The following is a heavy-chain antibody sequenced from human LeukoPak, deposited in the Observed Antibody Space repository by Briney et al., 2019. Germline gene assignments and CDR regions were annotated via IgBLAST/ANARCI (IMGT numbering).Heavy chain of an antibody. V-gene: IGHV3-33*06. J-gene: IGHJ4*02. CDR2: IWYDGSNK. D-gene: IGHD6-19*01. Sequence: GGSLRLSCAASGFTFSSYGMHWVRQAPGKGLEWVAVIWYDGSNKYYADSVKGRFTISRDNSKNTLYLQMNSLRAEDTAVYYCAKGARIAVAGTGFDYWGQGTLVTVSS. CDR3: AKGARIAVAGTGFDY. CDR1: GFTFSSYG.